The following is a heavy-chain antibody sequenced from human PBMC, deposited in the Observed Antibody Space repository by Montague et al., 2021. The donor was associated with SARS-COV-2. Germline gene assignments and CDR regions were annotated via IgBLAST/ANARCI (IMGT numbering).Heavy chain of an antibody. CDR3: ASGRMVPYSSSWTTPYYYYGMDV. Sequence: CAISGDSVSSNSAAWNWIRQSPSRGLEWLGRTYYRSKWYNDYAIXVKSRITINPDTSKNQFSLQLNSVTPEDTAVYYCASGRMVPYSSSWTTPYYYYGMDVWGQGTTVTVSS. CDR1: GDSVSSNSAA. V-gene: IGHV6-1*01. CDR2: TYYRSKWYN. J-gene: IGHJ6*02. D-gene: IGHD6-13*01.